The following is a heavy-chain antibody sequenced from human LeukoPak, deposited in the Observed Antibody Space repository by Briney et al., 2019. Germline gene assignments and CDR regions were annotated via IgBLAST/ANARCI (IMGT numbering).Heavy chain of an antibody. CDR1: GGTFSSYA. V-gene: IGHV1-69*13. D-gene: IGHD6-13*01. J-gene: IGHJ4*02. Sequence: SVKVSCTASGGTFSSYAISWVRQAPGQGLEWRGGIFPIFGTANYAQKFQGRVTITADESTSTAYMERSSLRSEDTAVYYWARTAAAFDYWGQGTRVTVSS. CDR3: ARTAAAFDY. CDR2: IFPIFGTA.